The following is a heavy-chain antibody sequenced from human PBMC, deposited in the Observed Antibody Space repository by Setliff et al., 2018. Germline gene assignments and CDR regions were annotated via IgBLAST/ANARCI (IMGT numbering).Heavy chain of an antibody. CDR2: ISNRGST. CDR3: ARLRGAFDY. J-gene: IGHJ4*02. Sequence: SETLSLTCTVSGDYISSQYWSWIRQPPGKGLEWIGYISNRGSTDYNPSLKSRVTISEDTSRSQFSLKLTSVTTADTAVYYCARLRGAFDYWGQGTLVTVSS. V-gene: IGHV4-59*11. CDR1: GDYISSQY. D-gene: IGHD3-16*01.